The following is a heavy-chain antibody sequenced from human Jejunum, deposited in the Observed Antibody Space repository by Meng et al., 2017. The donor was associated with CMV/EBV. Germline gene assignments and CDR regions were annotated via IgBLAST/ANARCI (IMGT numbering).Heavy chain of an antibody. J-gene: IGHJ4*02. CDR1: GFPFRPYT. CDR2: ITISSTYI. D-gene: IGHD2-21*02. Sequence: APSGFPFRPYTMNWVRQAPGKGLEWVSSITISSTYIYYADSAKGRFTISRDNAKNSLYLQMNSLRADDTAVYYCARDYRRGDGSGWGQGTLVTVSS. V-gene: IGHV3-21*01. CDR3: ARDYRRGDGSG.